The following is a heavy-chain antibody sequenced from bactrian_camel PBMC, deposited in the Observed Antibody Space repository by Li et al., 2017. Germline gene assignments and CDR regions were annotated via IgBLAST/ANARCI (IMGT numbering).Heavy chain of an antibody. CDR1: GFTGRTFW. Sequence: HVQLVESGGGLVKSGESLRISCAGLGFTGRTFWMYWVRQAPGKGREGVATINHGGTITTYADSVKGRFTISRDTAKNTLYLQMNSLISEVTAVYYCASRVVADSPADFEYWGQGTQVTVS. V-gene: IGHV3S1*01. D-gene: IGHD1*01. CDR3: ASRVVADSPADFEY. CDR2: INHGGTIT. J-gene: IGHJ6*01.